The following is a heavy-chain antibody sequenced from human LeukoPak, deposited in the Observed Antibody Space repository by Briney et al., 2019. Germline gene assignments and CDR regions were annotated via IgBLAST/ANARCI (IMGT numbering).Heavy chain of an antibody. V-gene: IGHV1-8*01. J-gene: IGHJ4*02. CDR2: MNPNSDNT. CDR3: ARGTRGDILTGYSLGY. CDR1: GYTFTSYD. D-gene: IGHD3-9*01. Sequence: ASVKVSCKASGYTFTSYDINWVRQATGQGLEWMGWMNPNSDNTGYAQKFQGRVTMTRNTSTSTAYMEVSSLRSEDTAVYYCARGTRGDILTGYSLGYWGQGTLVTVSS.